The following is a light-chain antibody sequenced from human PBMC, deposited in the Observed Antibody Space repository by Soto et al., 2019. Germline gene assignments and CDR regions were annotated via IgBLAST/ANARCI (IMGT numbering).Light chain of an antibody. J-gene: IGKJ5*01. V-gene: IGKV1-33*01. CDR2: DAS. CDR3: QQYSHRST. CDR1: QDISNY. Sequence: DIQVTESLSSLSASVGDRVTVTCQASQDISNYLNWYQQKPGKAPKLLIYDASNLETGVPSRFSGSGSGTDFTFTISSLQPEDIATYYCQQYSHRSTSGQGTRLEIK.